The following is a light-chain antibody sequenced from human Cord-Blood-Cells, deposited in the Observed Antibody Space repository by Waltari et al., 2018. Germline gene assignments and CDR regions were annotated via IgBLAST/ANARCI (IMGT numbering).Light chain of an antibody. Sequence: DIQMTQSPSTLSASVGDRVTITCRASQSISSWLAWYQQKPGKAPKLLIYKASSLESGVPSRFSGSGSGTEFTLTISSLQPDDFATYDCQQYNSYIFTFGPGTKVDIK. CDR3: QQYNSYIFT. V-gene: IGKV1-5*03. CDR1: QSISSW. J-gene: IGKJ3*01. CDR2: KAS.